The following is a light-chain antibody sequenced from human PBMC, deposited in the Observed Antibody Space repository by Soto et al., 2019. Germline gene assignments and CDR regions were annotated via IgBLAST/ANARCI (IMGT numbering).Light chain of an antibody. J-gene: IGLJ1*01. CDR3: TSFPPGCFYV. CDR2: EVS. CDR1: SRDIGAYDY. Sequence: QSVLTQPASVSGSPGQSITISCTGSSRDIGAYDYVSWYQQHPGKAPKLLIYEVSNRFSGLSYRFSASKSGITASLTISGLQAEDEGDYYCTSFPPGCFYVFGSGTKVTVL. V-gene: IGLV2-14*03.